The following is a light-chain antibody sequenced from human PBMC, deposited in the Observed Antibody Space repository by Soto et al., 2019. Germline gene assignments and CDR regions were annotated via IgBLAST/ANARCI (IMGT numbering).Light chain of an antibody. Sequence: QSALTQPRSVSGSPGQSVTISCTGTSSGVGGYNYVSWYQHHPGKAPKLMIYDVDKRPSGVPGRFSGSKSGNTASLTISGLQAEDEADYYCCSYAGSYPFVFGTGTKLTVL. CDR2: DVD. J-gene: IGLJ1*01. V-gene: IGLV2-11*01. CDR1: SSGVGGYNY. CDR3: CSYAGSYPFV.